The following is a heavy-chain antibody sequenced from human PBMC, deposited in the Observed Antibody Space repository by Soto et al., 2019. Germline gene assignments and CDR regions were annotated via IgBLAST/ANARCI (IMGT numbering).Heavy chain of an antibody. CDR2: ISYDGSNK. V-gene: IGHV3-30*18. D-gene: IGHD3-10*01. J-gene: IGHJ4*02. CDR1: GFTFSSYG. CDR3: AKDHSWFGGATPLG. Sequence: HPGGSLRLSCAASGFTFSSYGMHWVRQAPGKGLEWVAVISYDGSNKYYADSVKGRFTISRDNSKNTLYLQMNSLRAEDTAVYYCAKDHSWFGGATPLGWGQGTLVTVSS.